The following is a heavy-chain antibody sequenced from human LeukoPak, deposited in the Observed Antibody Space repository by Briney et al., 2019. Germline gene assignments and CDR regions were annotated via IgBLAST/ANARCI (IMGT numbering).Heavy chain of an antibody. D-gene: IGHD3-22*01. Sequence: PGGSLRLSCAASGFTFSSYEMNWVRQAPGKGLERVSYINSSGSTIYYADSVKGRFTISRDNAKNSLYLQMNSLRAKDTAVYYCARDYYDSSGYYPPYYFDYWGQGTLVTVSS. CDR3: ARDYYDSSGYYPPYYFDY. CDR2: INSSGSTI. J-gene: IGHJ4*02. V-gene: IGHV3-48*03. CDR1: GFTFSSYE.